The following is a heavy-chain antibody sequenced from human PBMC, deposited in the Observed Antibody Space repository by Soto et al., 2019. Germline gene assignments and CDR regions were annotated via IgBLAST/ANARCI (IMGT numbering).Heavy chain of an antibody. CDR1: GFTFSSYG. D-gene: IGHD3-10*01. CDR2: ISYDGSNK. CDR3: AKKRFDY. V-gene: IGHV3-30*18. Sequence: GESLRLSCAASGFTFSSYGMHWVRQAPGKGLEWEAVISYDGSNKYYADSVKGRFTISRDNSKNTLYLQMNSLRAEDTAVYYCAKKRFDYWGQGTLVTVSS. J-gene: IGHJ4*02.